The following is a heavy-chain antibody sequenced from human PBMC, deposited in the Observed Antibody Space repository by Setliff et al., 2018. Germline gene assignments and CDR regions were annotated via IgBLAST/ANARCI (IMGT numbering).Heavy chain of an antibody. V-gene: IGHV4-34*01. J-gene: IGHJ4*02. CDR2: INHSGIT. Sequence: SETLSLTCAVYGGSFRGYYWTWIRQSPGRGLEWIGEINHSGITNYNPSLKSRLTIAVDTSKNEFSLILASVTAADTAVYYCARGGFFGYNADFWGQGALVTVSS. CDR1: GGSFRGYY. CDR3: ARGGFFGYNADF. D-gene: IGHD3-3*01.